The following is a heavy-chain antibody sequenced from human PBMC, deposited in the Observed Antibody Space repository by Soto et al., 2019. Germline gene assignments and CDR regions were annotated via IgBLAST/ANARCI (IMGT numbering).Heavy chain of an antibody. CDR2: INHSGST. V-gene: IGHV4-34*01. CDR3: ARSRDILTGYYTFDY. D-gene: IGHD3-9*01. Sequence: SETLSLTCAVYGGSFSGYYWSWIRQPPGKGLEWIGEINHSGSTNYNPSLKSRVTISVDTSKNQFSPKLSSVTAADTAVYYCARSRDILTGYYTFDYWGQGTLVTVSS. CDR1: GGSFSGYY. J-gene: IGHJ4*02.